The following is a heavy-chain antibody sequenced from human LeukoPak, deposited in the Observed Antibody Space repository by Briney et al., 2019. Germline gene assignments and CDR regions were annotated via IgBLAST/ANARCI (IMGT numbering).Heavy chain of an antibody. CDR2: MWYDGTTK. Sequence: GRSLRLSCAASGFTFSSYGMHWVRQAPGKGLEWVAVMWYDGTTKYYADSVKGRFTISRDNSKNTLYLQMDSLRAEDTAVYYCAKDGAASTYFDYWGPGTLVTVSS. V-gene: IGHV3-33*06. CDR3: AKDGAASTYFDY. J-gene: IGHJ4*02. D-gene: IGHD4/OR15-4a*01. CDR1: GFTFSSYG.